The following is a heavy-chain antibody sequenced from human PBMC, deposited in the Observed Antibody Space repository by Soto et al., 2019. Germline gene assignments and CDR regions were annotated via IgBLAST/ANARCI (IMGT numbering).Heavy chain of an antibody. CDR2: ISAYNGNT. CDR1: GYTFTSYG. CDR3: ARRGVYYGSGKYMDV. V-gene: IGHV1-18*01. D-gene: IGHD3-10*01. J-gene: IGHJ6*03. Sequence: ASVKVSCKASGYTFTSYGISWVRRAPGQGLEWMGWISAYNGNTNYAQKLQGRVTMTTDTSTSTAYMELRSLRSDDTAVYYCARRGVYYGSGKYMDVWGKGTTVTVSS.